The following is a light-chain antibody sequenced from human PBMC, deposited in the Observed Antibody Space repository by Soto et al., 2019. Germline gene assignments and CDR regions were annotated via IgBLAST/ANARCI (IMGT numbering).Light chain of an antibody. CDR1: SSDVGGYDF. CDR2: EVN. J-gene: IGLJ3*02. CDR3: SSYTSNSTLV. V-gene: IGLV2-14*01. Sequence: QSALTQPASLSGSPGQSITISCTGSSSDVGGYDFVSWYQQHPGKAPKLMIFEVNNRPSGVSDRFSGSNSGNTASLTISGLQAEDEADYFCSSYTSNSTLVFGGGTQLTVL.